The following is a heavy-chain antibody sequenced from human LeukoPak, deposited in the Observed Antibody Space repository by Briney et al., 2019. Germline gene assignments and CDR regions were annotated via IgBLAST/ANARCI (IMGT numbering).Heavy chain of an antibody. D-gene: IGHD3-10*01. Sequence: GGSLRLSCAASGFTFSDYYMSWVRQAPGKGLEWVANIKQDGSEKYYVDSVKGRFTISRDNTKNSLYLQMNSLRAEDTAVYYCARFWYGSGSYRVFDYWGQGTLVTVSS. CDR2: IKQDGSEK. J-gene: IGHJ4*02. V-gene: IGHV3-7*04. CDR3: ARFWYGSGSYRVFDY. CDR1: GFTFSDYY.